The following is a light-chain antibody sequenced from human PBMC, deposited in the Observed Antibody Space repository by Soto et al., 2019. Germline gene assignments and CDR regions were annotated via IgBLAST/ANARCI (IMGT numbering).Light chain of an antibody. CDR1: QGISSY. Sequence: AIRMTQSPSSLSASTGDRVTITCRASQGISSYLAWYQQKPGKAPKLLIYAASTLQSGVPSRFSGSGSGTDFTLTLSCLQSEDVATYYCQQYYSYPLTFGGGTKV. CDR3: QQYYSYPLT. J-gene: IGKJ4*01. CDR2: AAS. V-gene: IGKV1-8*01.